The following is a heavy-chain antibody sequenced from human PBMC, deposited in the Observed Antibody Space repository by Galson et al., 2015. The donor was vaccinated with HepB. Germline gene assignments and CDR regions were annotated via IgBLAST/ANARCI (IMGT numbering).Heavy chain of an antibody. J-gene: IGHJ6*02. CDR3: ARNALGAAAEQRDYYYGMDV. D-gene: IGHD6-13*01. CDR2: IYPGDSDT. Sequence: QSGAEVKKPGESLKISCKGSGYSFTSYWIGWVRQMPGKGLEWMGIIYPGDSDTRYSPSFQGQVTISADKSISTAYLQWSSLKASDTAMYYCARNALGAAAEQRDYYYGMDVWGQGTTVTVSS. CDR1: GYSFTSYW. V-gene: IGHV5-51*03.